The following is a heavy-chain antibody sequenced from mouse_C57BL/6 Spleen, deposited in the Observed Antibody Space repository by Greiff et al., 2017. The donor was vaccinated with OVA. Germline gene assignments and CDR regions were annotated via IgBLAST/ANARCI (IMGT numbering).Heavy chain of an antibody. CDR3: ARNYYGNRSWFAY. V-gene: IGHV1-18*01. D-gene: IGHD2-1*01. Sequence: VQLKESGPELVKPGASVKIPCKASGYTFTDYNMDWVKQSHGKSLEWIGDINPNNGGTIYNQKFKGKATLTVDKSSSTAYMELRSLTSEDTAVYYCARNYYGNRSWFAYWGQGTLVTVSA. CDR2: INPNNGGT. CDR1: GYTFTDYN. J-gene: IGHJ3*01.